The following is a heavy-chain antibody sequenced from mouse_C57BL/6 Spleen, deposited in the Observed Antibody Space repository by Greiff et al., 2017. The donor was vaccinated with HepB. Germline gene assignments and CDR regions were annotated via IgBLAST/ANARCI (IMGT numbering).Heavy chain of an antibody. Sequence: QVQLQQSGAELVRPGTSVKVSCKASGYAFTNYLIEWVKQRPGQGLEWIGVINPGSGGTNYKETFKGKATLTADKSSSTAYMQLSSLTSEDSAVYFCARGCGYGDFDDWGQATTLTVAS. D-gene: IGHD2-2*01. CDR1: GYAFTNYL. J-gene: IGHJ2*01. CDR3: ARGCGYGDFDD. V-gene: IGHV1-54*01. CDR2: INPGSGGT.